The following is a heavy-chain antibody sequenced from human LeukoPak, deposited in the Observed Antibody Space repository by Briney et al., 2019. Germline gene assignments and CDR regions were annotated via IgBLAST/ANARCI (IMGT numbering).Heavy chain of an antibody. CDR3: ARGGYDFPLDK. CDR1: GGTFSSYT. Sequence: GASVKVSCKASGGTFSSYTISWVRQAPGQGLEWMGGIIPLFGTANSAQKFQGRVTITADESTSTVYMELSGLRSEDTAVYYCARGGYDFPLDKWGQGTPITVYS. D-gene: IGHD3-3*01. J-gene: IGHJ4*02. V-gene: IGHV1-69*13. CDR2: IIPLFGTA.